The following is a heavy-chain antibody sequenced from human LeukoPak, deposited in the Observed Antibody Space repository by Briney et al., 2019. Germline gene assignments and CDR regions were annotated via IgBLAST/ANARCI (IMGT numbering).Heavy chain of an antibody. V-gene: IGHV4-4*07. J-gene: IGHJ4*02. CDR3: ARGFSSGWLDY. CDR1: GGSISSYY. Sequence: SETLSLTCAVSGGSISSYYWSCIRHPAGKGREWIGRIYTSESTNYNPSLKSRVTMSVDTSKNQFSLKLSSVTAADTAVYYCARGFSSGWLDYWGQGTLVTVSS. D-gene: IGHD6-19*01. CDR2: IYTSEST.